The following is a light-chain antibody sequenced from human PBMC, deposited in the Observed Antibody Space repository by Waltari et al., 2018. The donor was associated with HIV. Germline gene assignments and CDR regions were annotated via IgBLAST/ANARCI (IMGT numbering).Light chain of an antibody. CDR2: GAS. V-gene: IGKV3-20*01. J-gene: IGKJ1*01. Sequence: EIVLTQSPGTLSLSPGERATLSCRASQSVRGIYLSWFQQKPGQAPRLLIYGASTRAAGSPDRFSGSGSGPDFTLSISRLEPEDFAVYYCQQYDISPWTFGQGTKVEI. CDR3: QQYDISPWT. CDR1: QSVRGIY.